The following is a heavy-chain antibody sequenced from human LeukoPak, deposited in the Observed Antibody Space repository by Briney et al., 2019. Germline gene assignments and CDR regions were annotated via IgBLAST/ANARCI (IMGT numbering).Heavy chain of an antibody. CDR1: GYTFTGYY. CDR2: INPNSGGT. J-gene: IGHJ5*02. D-gene: IGHD4-23*01. CDR3: ARAPRTTTVVTHNWFDP. V-gene: IGHV1-2*02. Sequence: ASVRVSCKASGYTFTGYYMHWVRQAPGQGLEWMGWINPNSGGTNYAQKFQGRVTMTRDTSISTAYMELSRLRSDDTAVYYCARAPRTTTVVTHNWFDPWGQGALVTVSP.